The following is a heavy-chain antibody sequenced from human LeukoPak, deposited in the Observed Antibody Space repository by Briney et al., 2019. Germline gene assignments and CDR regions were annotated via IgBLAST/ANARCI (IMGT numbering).Heavy chain of an antibody. V-gene: IGHV3-48*03. D-gene: IGHD3-22*01. CDR1: GFTFSSYE. CDR3: ARERQGDSSGYYSYYYYYGMDV. CDR2: ISSSGSTI. Sequence: PGGSLRLSCAASGFTFSSYETNWVRQAPGKGLEWVSYISSSGSTIYYADSVKGRFTISRDSVKNSLYLQMNSLRAEDTAVYYCARERQGDSSGYYSYYYYYGMDVWGQGTTVTVSS. J-gene: IGHJ6*02.